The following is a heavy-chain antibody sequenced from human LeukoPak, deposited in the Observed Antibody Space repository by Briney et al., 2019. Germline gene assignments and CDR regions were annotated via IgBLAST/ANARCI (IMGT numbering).Heavy chain of an antibody. CDR3: ARSRSYSRSPFDY. Sequence: GESLKISGQGPGYSCTTYSIGWVRQVPGKGLEWMGIIYPGDSDTTYSPSFQGQVTISADKSISTAYLQWSSLKASDTAMYYCARSRSYSRSPFDYWGQGTLVTASS. V-gene: IGHV5-51*01. D-gene: IGHD3-10*01. CDR2: IYPGDSDT. CDR1: GYSCTTYS. J-gene: IGHJ4*02.